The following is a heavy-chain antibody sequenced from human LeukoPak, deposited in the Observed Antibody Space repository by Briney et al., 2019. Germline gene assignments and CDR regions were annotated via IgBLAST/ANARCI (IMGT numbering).Heavy chain of an antibody. V-gene: IGHV3-11*01. CDR2: ISSSGSTI. CDR3: AREQKQWLPAGRFDY. J-gene: IGHJ4*02. D-gene: IGHD6-19*01. CDR1: GFTFSDYY. Sequence: GGSLRLSCAASGFTFSDYYMSWIRQAPGKGLEWVSYISSSGSTIYYADSVKGRFTISRDNAKNSLYLQMNSLRAEDTAVYYCAREQKQWLPAGRFDYWGQGTLVTVSS.